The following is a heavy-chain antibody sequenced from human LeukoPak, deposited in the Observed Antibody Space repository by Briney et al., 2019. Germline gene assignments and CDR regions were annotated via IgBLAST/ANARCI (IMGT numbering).Heavy chain of an antibody. J-gene: IGHJ4*02. Sequence: SETLSLTCNVSGASINNGGYYWTWIRQHPGKGLEWIGYIYHSGSTYYNPSLKSRVTISVDRSKNQFSLKLSSVTAADTAVYYCASHRTYYFDYWGQGTLVTVSS. CDR3: ASHRTYYFDY. CDR2: IYHSGST. V-gene: IGHV4-30-2*01. CDR1: GASINNGGYY.